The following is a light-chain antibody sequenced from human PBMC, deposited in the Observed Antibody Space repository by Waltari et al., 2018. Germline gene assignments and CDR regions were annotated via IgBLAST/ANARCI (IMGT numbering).Light chain of an antibody. V-gene: IGLV4-69*02. CDR3: QSWGTGVMV. CDR2: VNSDGSH. J-gene: IGLJ3*02. CDR1: SGHSGNV. Sequence: QIVLTQPPSASASLGASVKLTCILSSGHSGNVIVWHQQQPTKGPRYLMHVNSDGSHTKGDGIPDRFSVSSSGTEHYLIISSLRSDDEGDYYCQSWGTGVMVFGGGTRLTVL.